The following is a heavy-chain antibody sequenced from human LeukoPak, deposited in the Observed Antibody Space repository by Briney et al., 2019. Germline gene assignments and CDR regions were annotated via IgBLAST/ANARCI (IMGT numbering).Heavy chain of an antibody. CDR1: GYAFTGYY. CDR2: INPNSGGT. D-gene: IGHD5-24*01. V-gene: IGHV1-2*02. J-gene: IGHJ4*02. CDR3: ARVLRWLQSGVDY. Sequence: GASVKVSCKASGYAFTGYYMHWVRQAPGQGLEWMGWINPNSGGTNYAQKLQGRVTMTTDTSTSTAYMELRSLRSDDTAVYYCARVLRWLQSGVDYWGQGTLVTVSS.